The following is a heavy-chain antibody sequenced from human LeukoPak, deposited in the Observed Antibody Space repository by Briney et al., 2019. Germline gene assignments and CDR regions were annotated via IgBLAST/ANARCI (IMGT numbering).Heavy chain of an antibody. Sequence: GGSLRLSCAASGFTFSSYWMHWVRQAPAKGLVWVSRVNTDGSDISYADSVKGRFTISRDNSKNTLYLQMNSLRAEDTAVYYCAKGRSYYYGSGSSYYYYYGMDVWGQGTTVTVSS. D-gene: IGHD3-10*01. V-gene: IGHV3-74*01. CDR1: GFTFSSYW. CDR2: VNTDGSDI. J-gene: IGHJ6*02. CDR3: AKGRSYYYGSGSSYYYYYGMDV.